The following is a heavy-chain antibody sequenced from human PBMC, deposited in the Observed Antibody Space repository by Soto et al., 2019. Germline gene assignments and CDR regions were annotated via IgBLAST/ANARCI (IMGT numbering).Heavy chain of an antibody. V-gene: IGHV1-18*04. Sequence: ASVKVSCKASGYIFRSYGITWVRQAPGQGLEWMGWISTYNGNTNYAQKLQGRVTLTTDTSTTTAYMELRSLRPDDTAMYYCARDQGATTAFDYWGQGTLVTVSS. CDR2: ISTYNGNT. J-gene: IGHJ4*02. D-gene: IGHD1-26*01. CDR3: ARDQGATTAFDY. CDR1: GYIFRSYG.